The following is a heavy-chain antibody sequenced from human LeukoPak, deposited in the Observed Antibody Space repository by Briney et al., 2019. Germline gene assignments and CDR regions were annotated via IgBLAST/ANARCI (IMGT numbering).Heavy chain of an antibody. Sequence: PSETLSLTCTVSGGSITNGGYYWNWIRQPAGKGLEWIGRIYTSGSTNYNPSLKSRVTISVDTSKNQFSLKLSSVTAADTAVYYCARSGYSYGYLNYWGQGTLVTVSS. J-gene: IGHJ4*02. D-gene: IGHD5-18*01. CDR3: ARSGYSYGYLNY. V-gene: IGHV4-61*02. CDR1: GGSITNGGYY. CDR2: IYTSGST.